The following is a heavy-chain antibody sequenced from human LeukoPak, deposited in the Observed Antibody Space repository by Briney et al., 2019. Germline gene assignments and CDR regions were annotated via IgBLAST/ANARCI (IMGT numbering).Heavy chain of an antibody. CDR3: ARVLHKRNYDSSDYYGS. V-gene: IGHV3-49*03. J-gene: IGHJ5*02. CDR2: IRSKAYGGTI. Sequence: GGSLRLSCTGSGFTFGDYVMNWFRQAPGKGLEWVGSIRSKAYGGTIDYAASVKGRFTISRDNAKNSLYLQLNSLRAEDTAVYYCARVLHKRNYDSSDYYGSWGQGTLVTVSS. CDR1: GFTFGDYV. D-gene: IGHD3-22*01.